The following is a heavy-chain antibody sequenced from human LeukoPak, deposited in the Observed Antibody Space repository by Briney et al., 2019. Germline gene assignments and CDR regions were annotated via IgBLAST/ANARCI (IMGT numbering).Heavy chain of an antibody. CDR1: GFXFSSYC. CDR2: ISSSGNYI. V-gene: IGHV3-21*01. J-gene: IGHJ4*02. D-gene: IGHD4-17*01. Sequence: GGSLRLSCAASGFXFSSYCINWVRQAPGKGLEWVSSISSSGNYIYYADSVKGRFTISRDNAKNSLFLQMNSLRAEDTAVYYCARASPMTTVTTFNDYWGQGTLVTVSS. CDR3: ARASPMTTVTTFNDY.